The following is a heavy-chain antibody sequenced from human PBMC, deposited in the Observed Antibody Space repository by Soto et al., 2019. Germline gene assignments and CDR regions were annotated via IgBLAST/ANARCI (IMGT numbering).Heavy chain of an antibody. CDR3: AKSPGSTMVRGMFDY. J-gene: IGHJ4*02. CDR2: ITGSGGIT. CDR1: GFTFNSYA. V-gene: IGHV3-23*01. D-gene: IGHD3-10*01. Sequence: EVQLLESGGGLVQPGGSLRLSCAASGFTFNSYAMTWVRQAPGKGLEWVSSITGSGGITYYANSVKGRFTISRDNSKNTLHLRMNSLSAEDTAVYFCAKSPGSTMVRGMFDYWGQGTLVTVSS.